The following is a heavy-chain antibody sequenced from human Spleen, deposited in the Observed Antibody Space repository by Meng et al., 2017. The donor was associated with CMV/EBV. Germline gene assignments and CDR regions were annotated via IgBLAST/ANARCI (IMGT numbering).Heavy chain of an antibody. V-gene: IGHV4-30-2*01. J-gene: IGHJ4*02. Sequence: GSISSGGYSWSWIRQPPGKGLEWIGYIYHSGSTYYNPSLKSRVTISVDRSKNQFSLKLSSVTAADTAVYYCARGPYCGGDCYSNLDYWGQGTLVTVSS. CDR2: IYHSGST. CDR1: GSISSGGYS. CDR3: ARGPYCGGDCYSNLDY. D-gene: IGHD2-21*02.